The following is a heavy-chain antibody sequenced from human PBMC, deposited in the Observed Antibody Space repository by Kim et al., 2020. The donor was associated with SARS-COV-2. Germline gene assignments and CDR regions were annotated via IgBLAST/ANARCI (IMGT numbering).Heavy chain of an antibody. CDR3: ARRGV. J-gene: IGHJ6*02. Sequence: SETLSLTCTVSGGPLDSTNYYWGWIRQPPGKGLEWIATLYYTDSTYYNPSLNSRATISADTSKNQLSLELTSVTAADTAVYYCARRGVWVQGTTVIVAS. V-gene: IGHV4-39*01. CDR2: LYYTDST. CDR1: GGPLDSTNYY.